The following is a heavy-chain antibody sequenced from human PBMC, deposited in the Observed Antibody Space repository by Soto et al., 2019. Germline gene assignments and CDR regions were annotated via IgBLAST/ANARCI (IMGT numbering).Heavy chain of an antibody. CDR1: GGSISGHY. CDR2: ISYSGST. Sequence: SETLSLTCTVSGGSISGHYWSWIRQPPGKGLQYIGYISYSGSTNYNPSLKSRVTISVDMSNNQFSLRLSSVTAADTAVYYCARDVGLQHDTGYYDFWSGKNNWFDPWGQGILVTASS. J-gene: IGHJ5*02. V-gene: IGHV4-59*11. CDR3: ARDVGLQHDTGYYDFWSGKNNWFDP. D-gene: IGHD3-3*01.